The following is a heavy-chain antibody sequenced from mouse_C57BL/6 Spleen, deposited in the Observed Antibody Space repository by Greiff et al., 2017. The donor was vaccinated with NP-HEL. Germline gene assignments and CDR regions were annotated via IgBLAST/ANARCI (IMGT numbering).Heavy chain of an antibody. V-gene: IGHV1-53*01. CDR1: GYTFTSYW. Sequence: QVQLQQPGTELVKPGASVKLSCKASGYTFTSYWMHWVKQRPGQGLEWIGNINPSNGGTNYNEKFKSKATLTVDKSSSTAYMQLSSLTSEDSAVYYGAPYYYDYSYCYAMDYWGQGTSVTASS. D-gene: IGHD2-4*01. J-gene: IGHJ4*01. CDR2: INPSNGGT. CDR3: APYYYDYSYCYAMDY.